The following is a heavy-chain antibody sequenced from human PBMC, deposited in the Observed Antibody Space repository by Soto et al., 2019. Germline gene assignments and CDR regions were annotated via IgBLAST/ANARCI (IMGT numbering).Heavy chain of an antibody. J-gene: IGHJ6*02. CDR1: GGSISSSSYY. CDR2: IYYSGST. D-gene: IGHD5-12*01. CDR3: ARGRVATITDYYYYYGMDV. V-gene: IGHV4-39*01. Sequence: PSETLSLTCTVSGGSISSSSYYWGWIRQPPGKGLEWIGSIYYSGSTYYNPSLKSRVTISVDTSKNQFSLKLSSVTAADTAVYYCARGRVATITDYYYYYGMDVWGQGTTVTVSS.